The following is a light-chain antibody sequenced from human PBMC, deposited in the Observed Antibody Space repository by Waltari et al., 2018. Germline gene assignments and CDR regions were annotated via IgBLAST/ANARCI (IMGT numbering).Light chain of an antibody. CDR2: RDN. J-gene: IGLJ2*01. Sequence: SYDLTQPLSVSVALGQTARLPWGGNDIETKNVHWYQVKPGQAPVVVIYRDNNRPSGIPERFSGSNSGNTATLTISRAQDGDEADYYCQVWDSTTAEIFGGGTKLTVL. CDR3: QVWDSTTAEI. CDR1: DIETKN. V-gene: IGLV3-9*01.